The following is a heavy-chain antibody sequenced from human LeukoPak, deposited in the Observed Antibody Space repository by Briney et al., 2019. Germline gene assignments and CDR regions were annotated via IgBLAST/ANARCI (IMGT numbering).Heavy chain of an antibody. CDR3: ARRYDGFDY. CDR1: GFTFSGFW. D-gene: IGHD3-16*01. J-gene: IGHJ4*02. CDR2: ITGSGTTK. Sequence: AGGSLRLSCAVSGFTFSGFWMSWSRQAPGKGLEWVSYITGSGTTKYYADSVKGRFSISRDNSKNTLYLQMNSLRADDTAVYYCARRYDGFDYWGQGTLVTVSS. V-gene: IGHV3-48*01.